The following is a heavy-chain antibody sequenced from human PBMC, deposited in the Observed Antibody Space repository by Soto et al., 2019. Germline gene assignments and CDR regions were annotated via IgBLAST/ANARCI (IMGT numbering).Heavy chain of an antibody. Sequence: EVQLVESGGGLVQPGGSLRLSCAASGFTFSSYSMNWVRQAPGKGLEWVSYISSSSSTIYYADSVKGRFTISRDNAKNSLSLQMNSLRDADATVYYCARDGVNLNGFARWGQGTLIIVSS. D-gene: IGHD3-10*01. CDR2: ISSSSSTI. J-gene: IGHJ5*02. CDR1: GFTFSSYS. CDR3: ARDGVNLNGFAR. V-gene: IGHV3-48*02.